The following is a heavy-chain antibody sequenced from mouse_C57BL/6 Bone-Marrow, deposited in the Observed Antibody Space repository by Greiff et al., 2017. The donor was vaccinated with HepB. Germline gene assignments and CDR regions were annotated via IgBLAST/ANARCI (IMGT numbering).Heavy chain of an antibody. V-gene: IGHV1-82*01. CDR2: IYPGDGDT. CDR1: GYAFSSSW. D-gene: IGHD2-4*01. Sequence: VKLQQSGPELVKPGASVKISCKASGYAFSSSWMNWVKQRPGKGLEWIGRIYPGDGDTNYNGKFKGKATLTADKSSSTAYMQLSSLTSEDSAVYFSASCDYDFAYWGQGTLVTVSA. CDR3: ASCDYDFAY. J-gene: IGHJ3*01.